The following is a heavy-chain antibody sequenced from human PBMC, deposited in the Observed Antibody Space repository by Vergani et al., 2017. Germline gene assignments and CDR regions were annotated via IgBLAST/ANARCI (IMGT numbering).Heavy chain of an antibody. D-gene: IGHD2-15*01. J-gene: IGHJ6*02. CDR1: GGSFSGYY. Sequence: QVQLQQWGAGLLKPSETLSLTCAVYGGSFSGYYWSWIRQPPGKGLEWIGESNQSGSTNYNPSLKSRVTISVDTSKNQFSLKLSSVTAADTAVYYCARRRGISLAVWGMDVWGQGTTVTVSS. V-gene: IGHV4-34*01. CDR2: SNQSGST. CDR3: ARRRGISLAVWGMDV.